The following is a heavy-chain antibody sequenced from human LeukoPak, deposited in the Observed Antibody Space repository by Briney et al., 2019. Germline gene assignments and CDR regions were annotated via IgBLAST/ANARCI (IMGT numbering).Heavy chain of an antibody. CDR2: INHSGST. J-gene: IGHJ4*02. D-gene: IGHD6-19*01. CDR3: ARGTKWLEIDY. V-gene: IGHV4-34*01. CDR1: GGSFSGYY. Sequence: SETLSLTCAVYGGSFSGYYWGWIRQPPGKGLEWIGEINHSGSTNYNPSLKSRVTISVDTSKNQFSLKLSSVTAADTAVYYCARGTKWLEIDYWGQGTLVTVSS.